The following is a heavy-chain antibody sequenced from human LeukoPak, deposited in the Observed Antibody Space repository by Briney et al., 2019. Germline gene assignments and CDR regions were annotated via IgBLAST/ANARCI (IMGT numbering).Heavy chain of an antibody. V-gene: IGHV3-48*03. D-gene: IGHD6-13*01. J-gene: IGHJ4*02. CDR2: ISSSGSTI. CDR1: GFTFSSYE. CDR3: ARDQAAAGRN. Sequence: PGGSLRLSCAASGFTFSSYEMNWVRRAPGKGLEWVSYISSSGSTIYYADSVKGRFTISRDNAKNSLYLQMNSLRAEDTAVYYCARDQAAAGRNWGQGTLVTVSS.